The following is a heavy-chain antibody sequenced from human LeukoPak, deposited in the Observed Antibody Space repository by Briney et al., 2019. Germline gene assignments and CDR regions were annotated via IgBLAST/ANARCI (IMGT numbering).Heavy chain of an antibody. CDR2: IKQDGSEK. CDR1: GFTFSNCW. D-gene: IGHD1-1*01. V-gene: IGHV3-7*03. CDR3: ARKTGTTGEAFDY. Sequence: GALRLSCAASGFTFSNCWMSWVRQVPGKGLEWVANIKQDGSEKYYVDSVKGRFTISRDNAKNSVYLQMNSLRAEDTAVYYCARKTGTTGEAFDYWGQGTLVTVSS. J-gene: IGHJ4*02.